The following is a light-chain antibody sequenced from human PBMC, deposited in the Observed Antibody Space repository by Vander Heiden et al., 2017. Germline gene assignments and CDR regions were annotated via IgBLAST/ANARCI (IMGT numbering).Light chain of an antibody. Sequence: NFLLTPPHSVPESPGKTVTIACTRSSGSIARNYVQWCQQRPGSAPSTVIYEDDQRPCGVPDRFSGSIDSSSNAASLSISGLKTEDEADYFCQAYDSSNWVFGGGTKLTVL. CDR2: EDD. CDR1: SGSIARNY. V-gene: IGLV6-57*03. CDR3: QAYDSSNWV. J-gene: IGLJ3*02.